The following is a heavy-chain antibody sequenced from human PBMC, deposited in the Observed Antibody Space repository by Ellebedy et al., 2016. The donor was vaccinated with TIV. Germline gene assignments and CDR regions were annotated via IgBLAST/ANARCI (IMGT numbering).Heavy chain of an antibody. CDR2: IYYSGST. CDR3: ARELRGSFFDF. CDR1: GGSISGYY. Sequence: SETLSLTXTVSGGSISGYYWSCIRQPPGKGLEWIGYIYYSGSTNYSPSLKSRVTFSIDVSKNEFSLTLTSVTAADTGIYYCARELRGSFFDFWGQGTLVTVSS. D-gene: IGHD5-24*01. V-gene: IGHV4-59*12. J-gene: IGHJ4*03.